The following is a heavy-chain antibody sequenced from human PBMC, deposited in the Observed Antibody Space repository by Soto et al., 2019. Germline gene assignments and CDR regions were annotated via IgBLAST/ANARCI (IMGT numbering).Heavy chain of an antibody. D-gene: IGHD6-19*01. J-gene: IGHJ4*02. V-gene: IGHV1-69*06. CDR3: ARRAGYSSGWLSDY. CDR1: GGTFSSYA. CDR2: IIPIFGTA. Sequence: SVKVSCKASGGTFSSYAISWVRQAPGQGLEWMGGIIPIFGTANYAQKFQGRVTITADKSTSTAYMELSSLRSEDTAVYYCARRAGYSSGWLSDYWGQGTLVTVSS.